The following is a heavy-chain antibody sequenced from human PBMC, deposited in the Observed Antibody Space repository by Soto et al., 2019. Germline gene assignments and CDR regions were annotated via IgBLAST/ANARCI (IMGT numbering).Heavy chain of an antibody. CDR2: TSYDGTNK. CDR3: AKDLSGARWYYDALDV. J-gene: IGHJ6*02. CDR1: GFTFSTHG. Sequence: GSLRLSCEVSGFTFSTHGMHWVRQAPGKGLEWVAGTSYDGTNKYYARSVQGRFTISRENSMKTLYLQMNSLRTEDTAVYYCAKDLSGARWYYDALDVWGQGTTVTVSS. D-gene: IGHD2-15*01. V-gene: IGHV3-30*18.